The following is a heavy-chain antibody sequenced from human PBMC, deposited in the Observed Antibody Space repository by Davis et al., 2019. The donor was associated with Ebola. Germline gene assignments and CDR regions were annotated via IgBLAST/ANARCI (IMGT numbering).Heavy chain of an antibody. J-gene: IGHJ4*02. CDR1: GFAFDDYA. CDR2: IVWDGVKT. D-gene: IGHD3-22*01. CDR3: ARDRSSGSVFYFDY. Sequence: PGGSLRLSCTASGFAFDDYAMSWVRQLPGKGLEWVSTIVWDGVKTRYSDSVKGRFTISRDDAKNALYLEMNSLRAEDTAFYYCARDRSSGSVFYFDYWGQGTPVTVSS. V-gene: IGHV3-20*04.